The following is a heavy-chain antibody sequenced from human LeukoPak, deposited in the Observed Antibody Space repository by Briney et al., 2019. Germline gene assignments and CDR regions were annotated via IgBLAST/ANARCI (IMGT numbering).Heavy chain of an antibody. CDR2: INTSGST. J-gene: IGHJ4*02. CDR1: GRSISSGRYS. V-gene: IGHV4-61*09. CDR3: ARGNKGYGHDY. Sequence: PWETLSLTCTLSGRSISSGRYSWSWIRQPGGKGLGWIGHINTSGSTNYNPSLKSRVTISVDTSKNQFSLKLSSVTAADTAVYYCARGNKGYGHDYWGQGTLVTVSS. D-gene: IGHD5-18*01.